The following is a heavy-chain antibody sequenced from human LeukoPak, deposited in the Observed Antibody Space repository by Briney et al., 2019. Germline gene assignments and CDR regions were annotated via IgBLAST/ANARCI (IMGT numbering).Heavy chain of an antibody. CDR2: INPNSGGT. J-gene: IGHJ4*02. CDR3: AREPNDY. V-gene: IGHV1-2*02. Sequence: ASVKVSCKASGYTFTSYGISWVRQAPGQGLEWMGWINPNSGGTNYAQKFQGRVTMTRDTSISTAYMELSRLRSDDTAVYYCAREPNDYRGQGTLVTVSS. CDR1: GYTFTSYG.